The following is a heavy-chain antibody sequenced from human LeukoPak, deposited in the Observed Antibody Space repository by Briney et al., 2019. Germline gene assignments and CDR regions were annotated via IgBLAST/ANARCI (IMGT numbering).Heavy chain of an antibody. D-gene: IGHD2-2*01. Sequence: ASVKVSCKASGYTFTGYYMHWVRQAPGQGLEWMGWINPNSGGTNYAQKFQGRVTMTRDTSIGTAYMELSRLRSDDTAVYYCARDSPRCSSTSCLMNEFDYWGQGTLVTVSS. CDR1: GYTFTGYY. CDR3: ARDSPRCSSTSCLMNEFDY. CDR2: INPNSGGT. J-gene: IGHJ4*02. V-gene: IGHV1-2*02.